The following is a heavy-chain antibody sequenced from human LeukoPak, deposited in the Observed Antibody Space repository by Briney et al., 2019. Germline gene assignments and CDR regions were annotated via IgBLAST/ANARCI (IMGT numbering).Heavy chain of an antibody. CDR2: IYYSGST. J-gene: IGHJ5*02. D-gene: IGHD3-3*01. CDR1: GGSISSGGYY. Sequence: SQTLSLTCTVSGGSISSGGYYWSWIRQHPGKGLEWIGCIYYSGSTYYNPSLKSRVTISVDTSKNQFSLKLSSVTAADTAVYYCARGITISDDNWFDPWGQGTLVTVSS. CDR3: ARGITISDDNWFDP. V-gene: IGHV4-31*03.